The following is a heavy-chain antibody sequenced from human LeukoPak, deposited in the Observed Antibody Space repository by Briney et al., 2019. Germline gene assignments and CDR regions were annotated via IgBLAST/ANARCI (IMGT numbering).Heavy chain of an antibody. V-gene: IGHV4-59*01. Sequence: TSETLPLTCTVSGGSISTYYWSWIRRPPGKGLEWIAYIDYRGSTTYNPSLRSRVTISVDTSRNQFSLKLSSVTAADTAVYYCARSRSGYSYDHAAFEIWGQGTMVTVSS. CDR2: IDYRGST. CDR3: ARSRSGYSYDHAAFEI. CDR1: GGSISTYY. J-gene: IGHJ3*02. D-gene: IGHD5-18*01.